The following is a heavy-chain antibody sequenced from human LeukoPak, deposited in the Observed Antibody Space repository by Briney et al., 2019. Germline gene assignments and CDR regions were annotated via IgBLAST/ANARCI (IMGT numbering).Heavy chain of an antibody. CDR2: ISGSGGST. D-gene: IGHD1-26*01. CDR3: AKAAKIVGATRGNWFDP. CDR1: GFTFSSYA. Sequence: GGSLRLSCAASGFTFSSYAMSWVRQALGKGLEWVSAISGSGGSTYYADSVKGRFTISRDNSKNTLYLQMNSLRAEDTAVYYCAKAAKIVGATRGNWFDPWGQGTLVTVSS. J-gene: IGHJ5*02. V-gene: IGHV3-23*01.